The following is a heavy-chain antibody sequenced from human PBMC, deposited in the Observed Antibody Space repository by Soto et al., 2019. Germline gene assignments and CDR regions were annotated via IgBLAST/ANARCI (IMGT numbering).Heavy chain of an antibody. CDR3: ARLSHIFPVETYFYHSMDI. CDR2: IHSSGYT. D-gene: IGHD3-9*01. Sequence: PSDTLCLTCTVSGFSVDNYHGSWIRRPPGKGLEWVGYIHSSGYTNYNPSLRSRLTLSVDTSKNQFSLKVSPVTAADTAVYYCARLSHIFPVETYFYHSMDIWGQGITVTVSS. J-gene: IGHJ6*02. V-gene: IGHV4-59*02. CDR1: GFSVDNYH.